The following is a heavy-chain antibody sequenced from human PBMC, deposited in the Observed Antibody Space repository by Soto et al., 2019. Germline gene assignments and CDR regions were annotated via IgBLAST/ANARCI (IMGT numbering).Heavy chain of an antibody. J-gene: IGHJ4*02. D-gene: IGHD3-22*01. CDR1: GFTFSSYS. V-gene: IGHV3-48*02. CDR2: ISSSSSTI. Sequence: PGGSLRLSCAASGFTFSSYSMNWVRQAPGKGLEWVSYISSSSSTIYYADSVKGRFTISRDNAKNSLYLQMNSLRDEDTAVYYCAVVYYDSSGSHSFDYWGQGTLDTVSS. CDR3: AVVYYDSSGSHSFDY.